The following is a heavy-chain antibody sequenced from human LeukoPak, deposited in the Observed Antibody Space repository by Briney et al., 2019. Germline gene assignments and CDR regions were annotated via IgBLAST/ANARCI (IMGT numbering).Heavy chain of an antibody. V-gene: IGHV4-59*01. CDR2: IYYSGST. Sequence: PSETLSLTCTVSGGSISSCYWSWIRQPPGKGLEWIGYIYYSGSTNYNPSLKSRVTISVDTSKNQFSLKLSSVTAADTAVYYCARVLRRVGATVTTNWFDPWGQGTLVTVSS. D-gene: IGHD4-17*01. J-gene: IGHJ5*02. CDR3: ARVLRRVGATVTTNWFDP. CDR1: GGSISSCY.